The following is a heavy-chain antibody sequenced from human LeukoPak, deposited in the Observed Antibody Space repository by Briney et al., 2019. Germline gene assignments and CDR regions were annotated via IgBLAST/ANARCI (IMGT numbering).Heavy chain of an antibody. J-gene: IGHJ4*02. V-gene: IGHV3-23*01. Sequence: GGSLRLACAASGFTFRSYAMGWVRRAPGRGVGWVPAISGSGGSTDYTDSVKGRFTISRDNSKNTLYLQMNSLRAEDTAVYYWWKRIYDFWSGYYRRAENHFDYWGEGTLVTVSS. D-gene: IGHD3-3*01. CDR3: WKRIYDFWSGYYRRAENHFDY. CDR1: GFTFRSYA. CDR2: ISGSGGST.